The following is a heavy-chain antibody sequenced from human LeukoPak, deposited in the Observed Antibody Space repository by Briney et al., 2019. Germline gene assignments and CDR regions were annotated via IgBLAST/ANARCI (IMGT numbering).Heavy chain of an antibody. V-gene: IGHV4-34*01. Sequence: PSETLSFTCAVYGGSFSGYYWSWIRQPPGKGLEWIGEINHSGSTNYNPSLKSRVTISVDTSKNQFSLKLSSVTAADTAVYYCARVKWGMAVYYYYYYYMDVWGKGTTVTVSS. CDR1: GGSFSGYY. CDR3: ARVKWGMAVYYYYYYYMDV. J-gene: IGHJ6*03. CDR2: INHSGST. D-gene: IGHD2-8*02.